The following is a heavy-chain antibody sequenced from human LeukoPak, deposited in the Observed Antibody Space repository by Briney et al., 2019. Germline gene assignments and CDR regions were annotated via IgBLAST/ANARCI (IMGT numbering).Heavy chain of an antibody. Sequence: SETLSLTCAVYGGSFSGYYWSWIRQPPGKGLEWIGEINHSGSTNYNPSLKSRVTISVDTSKNQFSLKLSSVTAADTAVYYCARGLVPDDAFDIWGQGTMVTVSS. CDR2: INHSGST. J-gene: IGHJ3*02. D-gene: IGHD6-6*01. CDR1: GGSFSGYY. CDR3: ARGLVPDDAFDI. V-gene: IGHV4-34*01.